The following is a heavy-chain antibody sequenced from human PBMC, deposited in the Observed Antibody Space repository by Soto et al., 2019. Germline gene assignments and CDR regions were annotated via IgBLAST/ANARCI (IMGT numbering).Heavy chain of an antibody. Sequence: ASVKVCCQTSADTFVSYGIIWVRHAPGQGLEWMGWINPYNGNTNYPQKLRGIFTMTTDTSTSTAYMELRSLRSDDTAVYYCARVYYSDSSGFYPDYCGQRTLVTVSS. CDR1: ADTFVSYG. CDR2: INPYNGNT. V-gene: IGHV1-18*04. CDR3: ARVYYSDSSGFYPDY. J-gene: IGHJ4*02. D-gene: IGHD3-22*01.